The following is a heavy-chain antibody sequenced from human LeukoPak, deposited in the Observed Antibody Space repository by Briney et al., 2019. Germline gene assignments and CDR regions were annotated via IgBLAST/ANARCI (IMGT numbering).Heavy chain of an antibody. CDR1: GFTFSNAW. V-gene: IGHV3-15*01. CDR3: TTITSRPDY. Sequence: PGGSLRLSCGASGFTFSNAWMNWVRQAPGKGLEWVGRIKTKAEGGTTDYAAPVKGRFTISRDDSENTVYLQMNSLRTEDTAVYYCTTITSRPDYWGQGTLVTVSS. D-gene: IGHD1-20*01. CDR2: IKTKAEGGTT. J-gene: IGHJ4*02.